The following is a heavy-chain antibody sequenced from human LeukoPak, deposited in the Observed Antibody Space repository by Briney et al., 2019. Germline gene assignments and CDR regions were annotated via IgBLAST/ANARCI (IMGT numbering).Heavy chain of an antibody. D-gene: IGHD3-10*01. J-gene: IGHJ4*02. CDR3: ARDHYGSGNYYSFFDY. CDR2: IKQDGSER. V-gene: IGHV3-7*01. Sequence: GGSLRLSCPASGFTFSNYWMSWVRQARGKGLEWVANIKQDGSERNYVDSVKGRFAISRDNAKNSLYLQMNSLRAEDTAVYYCARDHYGSGNYYSFFDYWGQGTLVTVSS. CDR1: GFTFSNYW.